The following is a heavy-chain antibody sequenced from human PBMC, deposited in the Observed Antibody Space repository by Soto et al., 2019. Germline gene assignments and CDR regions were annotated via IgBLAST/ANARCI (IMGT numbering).Heavy chain of an antibody. CDR2: ISYDGSNK. D-gene: IGHD2-8*01. V-gene: IGHV3-30-3*01. Sequence: GGSLRLSCAASGFTFSSYAMHWVRQAPGKGLEWVAVISYDGSNKYYADSVKGRFTISRDNSKNTLYLQMNSLRAEDTAVYYCARDFEGYCTNGVCYPGYGMAVWGQGTTVTVSS. J-gene: IGHJ6*02. CDR1: GFTFSSYA. CDR3: ARDFEGYCTNGVCYPGYGMAV.